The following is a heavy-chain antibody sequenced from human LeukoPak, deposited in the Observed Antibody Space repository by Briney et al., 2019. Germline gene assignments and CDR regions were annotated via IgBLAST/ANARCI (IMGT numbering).Heavy chain of an antibody. V-gene: IGHV3-21*01. CDR2: ISSSSSYI. Sequence: GGSLRLSCAASGFTFSSYSMNWVRQAPGKGLEWVSSISSSSSYIYYADSVKGRFTISRDNAKNSLCLQMNSLRAEDTAVYYCARDDKAVAGTYYYYYMDVWGKGTTVTVSS. J-gene: IGHJ6*03. CDR3: ARDDKAVAGTYYYYYMDV. D-gene: IGHD6-19*01. CDR1: GFTFSSYS.